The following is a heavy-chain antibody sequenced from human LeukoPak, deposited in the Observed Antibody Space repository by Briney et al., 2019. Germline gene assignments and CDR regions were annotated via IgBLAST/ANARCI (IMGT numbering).Heavy chain of an antibody. V-gene: IGHV5-51*01. D-gene: IGHD5-18*01. CDR1: GYSFTSYW. CDR3: ARTETAMVRDFDY. CDR2: ISPGDSDT. Sequence: GESLKISCKGSGYSFTSYWIGWVRQMPGKGLEWMGIISPGDSDTRYSPSFQGQVTISADKSISTAYLQWSSLKASDTAMYFCARTETAMVRDFDYWGQGTLVTVSS. J-gene: IGHJ4*02.